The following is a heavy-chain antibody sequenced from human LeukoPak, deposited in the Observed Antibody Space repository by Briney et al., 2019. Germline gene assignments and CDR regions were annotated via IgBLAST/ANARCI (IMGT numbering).Heavy chain of an antibody. CDR2: INPNSGGT. D-gene: IGHD2-15*01. J-gene: IGHJ4*02. CDR3: ARSDVVVVTATTHFDY. V-gene: IGHV1-2*02. CDR1: GYTFTAYY. Sequence: ASVKVSCKASGYTFTAYYIRWVRQAPGQGLEWMGWINPNSGGTNYAQNFQGRVTMTSDTSTYTTHMELSRLRSDDTAVYYCARSDVVVVTATTHFDYWGQGTLVTVSS.